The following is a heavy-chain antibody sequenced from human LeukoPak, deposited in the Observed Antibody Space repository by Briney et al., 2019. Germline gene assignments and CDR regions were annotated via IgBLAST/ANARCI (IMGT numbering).Heavy chain of an antibody. CDR1: GGSISSSSYY. J-gene: IGHJ4*02. V-gene: IGHV4-39*01. D-gene: IGHD3-10*01. CDR3: ARQCKGRVRGVSLYYFDY. CDR2: IYYSGST. Sequence: SETLSLTCTVSGGSISSSSYYWGWIRQPPWKGLEWIGSIYYSGSTYYNPSLKSRVTISVDTSKNQFSLKLSSVTAADTAVYYCARQCKGRVRGVSLYYFDYWGQGTLVTVSS.